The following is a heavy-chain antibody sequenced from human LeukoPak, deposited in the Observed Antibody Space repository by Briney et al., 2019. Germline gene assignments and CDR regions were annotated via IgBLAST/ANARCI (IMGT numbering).Heavy chain of an antibody. V-gene: IGHV3-23*01. D-gene: IGHD3-3*01. CDR2: ISGSGGST. CDR3: AREDYDFWSGYSPDAFDI. CDR1: GFTFSSYA. Sequence: GGSLRLSCAASGFTFSSYAMSWVRQAPGKGLEWVSAISGSGGSTYYADSVKGRFTISRDNSKNTLYLQMNSLRAEDTAVYYCAREDYDFWSGYSPDAFDIWGQGTMVTVSS. J-gene: IGHJ3*02.